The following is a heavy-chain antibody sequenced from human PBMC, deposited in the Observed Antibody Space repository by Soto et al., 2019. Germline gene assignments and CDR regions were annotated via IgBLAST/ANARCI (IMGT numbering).Heavy chain of an antibody. Sequence: QVQLQESGPGLVKPSETLSLTCTVSGVSVSSASYYWSWIRQPPGKGLEWLGYIYYTGSTKYNPSLRTRVTISVDTPRNHFSLSLTSGSAADTAVYYCATGSSGGPRFDPWGQGTLVTVSS. CDR1: GVSVSSASYY. CDR3: ATGSSGGPRFDP. CDR2: IYYTGST. J-gene: IGHJ5*02. D-gene: IGHD2-15*01. V-gene: IGHV4-61*03.